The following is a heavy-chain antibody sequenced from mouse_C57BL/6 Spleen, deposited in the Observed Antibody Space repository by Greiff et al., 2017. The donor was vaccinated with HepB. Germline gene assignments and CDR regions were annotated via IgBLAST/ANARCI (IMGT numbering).Heavy chain of an antibody. CDR2: IHPNSGST. J-gene: IGHJ4*01. CDR3: ARELLLFLMDY. CDR1: GYTFTSYW. D-gene: IGHD2-10*01. V-gene: IGHV1-64*01. Sequence: QVQLQQSGAELVKPGASVKLSCKASGYTFTSYWMHWVKQRPGQGLEWIGMIHPNSGSTNYNEKFKSKATLTVDKSSSTAYMQLSSLTSEDSAVYYCARELLLFLMDYWGQGTSVTVSS.